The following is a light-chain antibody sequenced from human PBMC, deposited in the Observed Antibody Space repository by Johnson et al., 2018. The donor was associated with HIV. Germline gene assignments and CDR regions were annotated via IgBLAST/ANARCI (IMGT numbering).Light chain of an antibody. CDR1: SSNIGNNL. CDR2: ANN. CDR3: GTWDNGLSAYV. V-gene: IGLV1-51*02. Sequence: QSVLTQPPSVSAPPGQKVTISCSGSSSNIGNNLASWYQQLPGTAPKLLIYANNKRPSGIPARFSGSKSGTSATLGITGLQTGAEADYYCGTWDNGLSAYVFGTGTKVTFL. J-gene: IGLJ1*01.